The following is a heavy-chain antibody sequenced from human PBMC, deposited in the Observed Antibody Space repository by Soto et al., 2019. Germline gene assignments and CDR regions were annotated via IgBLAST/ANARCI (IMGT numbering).Heavy chain of an antibody. CDR1: GFTFSSYW. D-gene: IGHD6-13*01. V-gene: IGHV3-7*03. Sequence: GESLKISCAASGFTFSSYWMSWVRQAPGKGLEWVANIKQDGSEKYYVDSVKGRFTISRDNAKNSLYLQMNSLRAEDTAVYYCARGPPAGQQLVRAFDIWGQGTMVTVSS. J-gene: IGHJ3*02. CDR2: IKQDGSEK. CDR3: ARGPPAGQQLVRAFDI.